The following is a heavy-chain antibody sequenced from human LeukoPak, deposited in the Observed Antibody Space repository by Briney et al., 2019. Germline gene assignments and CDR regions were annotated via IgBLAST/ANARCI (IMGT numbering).Heavy chain of an antibody. CDR2: IKSKTDGGTT. J-gene: IGHJ4*02. Sequence: GGSLRLSCAASGFTFSSYAMSWVRQAPGKGLEWVGRIKSKTDGGTTDYAAPVKGRFTISRDDSKNTLYLQMNSLKTEDTAVYYCTTDCSGGSPYCDYWGQGTLVTVSS. V-gene: IGHV3-15*01. D-gene: IGHD2-15*01. CDR1: GFTFSSYA. CDR3: TTDCSGGSPYCDY.